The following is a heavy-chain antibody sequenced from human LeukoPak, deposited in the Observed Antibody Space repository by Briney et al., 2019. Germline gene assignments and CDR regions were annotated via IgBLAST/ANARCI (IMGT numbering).Heavy chain of an antibody. D-gene: IGHD2-2*02. CDR1: GGSFSGYY. V-gene: IGHV4-34*01. Sequence: SETLSHTCAVYGGSFSGYYWSWIRQPPGKGLEWIGEINHSGSTNYNPSLKSRVTISVDTPKNQFSLKLSSVTAADTAVYYCARSGFGYCSSTSCYTSLYYYGMDVWGQGTTVTVSS. J-gene: IGHJ6*02. CDR3: ARSGFGYCSSTSCYTSLYYYGMDV. CDR2: INHSGST.